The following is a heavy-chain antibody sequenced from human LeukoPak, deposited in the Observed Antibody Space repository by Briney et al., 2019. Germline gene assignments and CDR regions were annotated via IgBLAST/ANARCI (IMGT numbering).Heavy chain of an antibody. CDR1: GGSISSSSYY. V-gene: IGHV4-39*01. J-gene: IGHJ5*02. CDR3: AIHIAMIAGWFDP. Sequence: SETLSLTCTVSGGSISSSSYYWGWIRQPPGKGLEWIGSIYYSGSTYYNPSLKSRVTISVDTSKNQFSLKLSSVAAADTAVYYCAIHIAMIAGWFDPWGQGTLVTVSS. D-gene: IGHD3-22*01. CDR2: IYYSGST.